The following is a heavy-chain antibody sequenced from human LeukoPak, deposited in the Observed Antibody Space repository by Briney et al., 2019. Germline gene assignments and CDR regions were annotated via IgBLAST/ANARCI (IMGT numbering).Heavy chain of an antibody. CDR1: GFTFSSYG. CDR2: ISYDGSNK. Sequence: GGSLRLSCAASGFTFSSYGMHWVRQAPGKGLEWVAVISYDGSNKYYADSVKGRFTISRDNSKNTLYLQMNSLRAEDTAVYYCAKPPSSSLAYWGQGTLVTVSS. J-gene: IGHJ4*02. CDR3: AKPPSSSLAY. V-gene: IGHV3-30*18. D-gene: IGHD6-13*01.